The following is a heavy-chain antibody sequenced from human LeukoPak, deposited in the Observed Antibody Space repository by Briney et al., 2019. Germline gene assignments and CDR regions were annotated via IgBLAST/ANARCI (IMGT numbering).Heavy chain of an antibody. Sequence: YPGGSLGLSCAVSGFAFSSHAMSWVRQAPGKGLEWVSGIGVGGGDTYYADSVKGRFTISRDNSKNTLYLQMNSLRAEDTAVYYCAKELYYYDSSGSFDYWGQGTLVAVSS. J-gene: IGHJ4*02. V-gene: IGHV3-23*01. CDR2: IGVGGGDT. D-gene: IGHD3-22*01. CDR3: AKELYYYDSSGSFDY. CDR1: GFAFSSHA.